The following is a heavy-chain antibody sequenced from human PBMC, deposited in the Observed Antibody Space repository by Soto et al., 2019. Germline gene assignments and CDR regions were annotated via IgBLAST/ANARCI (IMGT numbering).Heavy chain of an antibody. CDR2: VRRKADNYAT. D-gene: IGHD6-13*01. J-gene: IGHJ4*02. CDR3: ARVSSSWYKDYFDY. CDR1: GFTFSASA. V-gene: IGHV3-73*01. Sequence: PGGSLRLSYASSGFTFSASAVHWVRQGFGKGLEWVGRVRRKADNYATAYTASMKGRFTISRDDSKNTAYLQMNSLNIEDTAVYYCARVSSSWYKDYFDYWGQGT.